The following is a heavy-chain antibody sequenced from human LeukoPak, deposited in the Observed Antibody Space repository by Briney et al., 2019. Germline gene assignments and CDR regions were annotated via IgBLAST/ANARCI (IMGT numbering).Heavy chain of an antibody. D-gene: IGHD4-17*01. V-gene: IGHV4-30-2*01. CDR2: IYHSGST. CDR3: ARTVTTSVYFDY. Sequence: SETLSLTCTVSGGSVSSGSYYWSWIRQPPGKGLEWIGYIYHSGSTYYNPSLKSRVTISVDRSKNQFSLKLSSVTAADTAVYYCARTVTTSVYFDYWGQGTLVTVSS. J-gene: IGHJ4*02. CDR1: GGSVSSGSYY.